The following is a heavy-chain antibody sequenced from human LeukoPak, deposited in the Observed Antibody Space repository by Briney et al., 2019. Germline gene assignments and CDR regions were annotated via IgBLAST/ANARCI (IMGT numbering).Heavy chain of an antibody. D-gene: IGHD3-10*01. J-gene: IGHJ4*02. CDR1: GYTFTGYY. CDR2: INPNSGGT. Sequence: ASVKVSCKASGYTFTGYYMHWVRQAPGQGLEWMGWINPNSGGTNYAQKFQGRVTMTRDTSISTAYMELNRLRSDDTAVYYCARDRDYGSGIFDYWGQGTLVSVSS. CDR3: ARDRDYGSGIFDY. V-gene: IGHV1-2*02.